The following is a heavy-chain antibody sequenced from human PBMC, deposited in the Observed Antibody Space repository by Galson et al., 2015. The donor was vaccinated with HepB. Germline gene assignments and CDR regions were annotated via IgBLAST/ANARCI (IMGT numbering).Heavy chain of an antibody. D-gene: IGHD4-17*01. CDR3: ARDRLGGDKGSVQLDP. CDR2: INAGNGNT. J-gene: IGHJ5*02. CDR1: GYTFTSYA. Sequence: SVKVSCKASGYTFTSYAMHWARQAPGQRLEWMGWINAGNGNTKYSQKFQGRVTITRDTSASTAYMELSSLRSEDTAVYYCARDRLGGDKGSVQLDPWGRGTLVTVSS. V-gene: IGHV1-3*01.